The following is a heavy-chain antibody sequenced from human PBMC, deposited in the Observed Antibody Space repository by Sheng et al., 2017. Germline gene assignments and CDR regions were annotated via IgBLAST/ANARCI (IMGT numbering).Heavy chain of an antibody. J-gene: IGHJ4*02. V-gene: IGHV3-30*18. CDR2: ISYDGSNK. Sequence: QVQLVESGGGVVQSGRSLRLSCAASGFTFSSYGMHWVRQAPGKGLEWVAVISYDGSNKYYADSVKGRFTISRDNSKNTLYLQMNSLWPEDTAIYYCAKAGSGYGPHYFDYWGQGTLVTVSS. D-gene: IGHD5-12*01. CDR3: AKAGSGYGPHYFDY. CDR1: GFTFSSYG.